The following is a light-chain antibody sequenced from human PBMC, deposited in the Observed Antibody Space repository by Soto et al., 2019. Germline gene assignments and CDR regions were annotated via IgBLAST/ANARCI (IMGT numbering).Light chain of an antibody. CDR2: GVT. Sequence: QSALTQPASVSGSPGQSITISCTGSNSDIGAYNYVSWYQQHPGKAPKLIIHGVTNRPSGVSHRFSGSKSDYTASLTISGLQAEDEGHYYCSSYTTAYFYVLGNGTKVTVL. V-gene: IGLV2-14*01. J-gene: IGLJ1*01. CDR3: SSYTTAYFYV. CDR1: NSDIGAYNY.